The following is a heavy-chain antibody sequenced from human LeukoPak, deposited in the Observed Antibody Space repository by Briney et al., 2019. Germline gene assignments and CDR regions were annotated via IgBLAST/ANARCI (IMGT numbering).Heavy chain of an antibody. Sequence: GGSLRLSCAASGFTFSSYWMHWVRQAPGKGLMWVSRITNDGSSTTYADSVKGRFTISRDNAKNTLFLQMKSLRVEDTAVYYCARGYSYGYFDYWGQGTLVTVSS. CDR2: ITNDGSST. CDR3: ARGYSYGYFDY. J-gene: IGHJ4*02. D-gene: IGHD5-18*01. CDR1: GFTFSSYW. V-gene: IGHV3-74*01.